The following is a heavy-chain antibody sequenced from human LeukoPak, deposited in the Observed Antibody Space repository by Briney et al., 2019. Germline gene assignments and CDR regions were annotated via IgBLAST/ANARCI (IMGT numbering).Heavy chain of an antibody. J-gene: IGHJ4*02. CDR3: ASDGGGSYIIDY. D-gene: IGHD2-15*01. CDR1: GFTFSSYW. Sequence: GGSLRLSCAASGFTFSSYWIHWVRQAPGKGLVWVSRINSDGSSTSYADSVKGRFTISRDNAKNTLYLQMNSLRAEDTAVYYCASDGGGSYIIDYWGQGTLVTVSS. V-gene: IGHV3-74*01. CDR2: INSDGSST.